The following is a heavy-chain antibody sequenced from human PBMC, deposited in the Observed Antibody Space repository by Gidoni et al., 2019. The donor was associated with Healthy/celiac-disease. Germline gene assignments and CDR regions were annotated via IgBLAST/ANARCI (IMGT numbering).Heavy chain of an antibody. J-gene: IGHJ4*02. V-gene: IGHV1-46*03. CDR3: ARADYDILTGYLRYDY. CDR1: GYTFTSYY. D-gene: IGHD3-9*01. Sequence: QVQLVHSGAEVKNPGASVKVSCKASGYTFTSYYMHWVRQAPGQGREWMGIINPSGGSTSYAQKFQGRVTMTRDTSTSTVYMELSSLRSEDTAVYYCARADYDILTGYLRYDYWGQGTLVTVSS. CDR2: INPSGGST.